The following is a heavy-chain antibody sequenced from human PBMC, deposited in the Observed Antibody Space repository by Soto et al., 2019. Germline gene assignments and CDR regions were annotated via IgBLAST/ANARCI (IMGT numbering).Heavy chain of an antibody. CDR1: GYTFTSFG. CDR3: ASRSQAFDY. V-gene: IGHV1-18*01. CDR2: INTSKGNT. J-gene: IGHJ4*02. Sequence: QVQLVQSGPEVKKPGAAVKVSCKTSGYTFTSFGITWVRQAPGQGLEWMGWINTSKGNTNYAQKFQGRVTMTTDTSTRTAYMELRSLRSDGTAVYYCASRSQAFDYWGPGTLVTVSS.